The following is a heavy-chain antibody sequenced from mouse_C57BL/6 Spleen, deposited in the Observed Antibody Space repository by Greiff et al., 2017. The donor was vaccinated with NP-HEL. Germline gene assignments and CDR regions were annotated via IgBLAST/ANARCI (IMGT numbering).Heavy chain of an antibody. CDR3: ASPSGRGYFDY. CDR1: GYTFTSYD. Sequence: QVQLKESGPELVKPGASVKLSCKASGYTFTSYDINWVKQRPGQGLEWIGWIYPRDGSTKYNEKFKGKATLTVDTSSSTAYMELHSLTSEDSAVYFCASPSGRGYFDYWGQGTTLTVSS. J-gene: IGHJ2*01. CDR2: IYPRDGST. D-gene: IGHD4-1*01. V-gene: IGHV1-85*01.